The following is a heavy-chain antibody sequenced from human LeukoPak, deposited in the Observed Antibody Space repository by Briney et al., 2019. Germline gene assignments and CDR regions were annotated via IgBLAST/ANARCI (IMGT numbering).Heavy chain of an antibody. CDR3: ACGLGYYYDSSGYYGWFDP. Sequence: SETLSLTCTVSGGSISSSSYYWGWIRQPPGKGPEWIGSIYYSGSTYYNPSLKSRVTISVDTSKNQFPLKLSSVTAADTAVYYCACGLGYYYDSSGYYGWFDPWGQGTLVTVSS. J-gene: IGHJ5*02. CDR1: GGSISSSSYY. V-gene: IGHV4-39*06. CDR2: IYYSGST. D-gene: IGHD3-22*01.